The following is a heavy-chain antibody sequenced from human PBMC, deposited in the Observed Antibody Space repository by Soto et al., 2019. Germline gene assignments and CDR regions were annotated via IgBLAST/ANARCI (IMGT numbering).Heavy chain of an antibody. Sequence: SETLSLTCVVSRGSIRSPDWWTWFRQPPGKGLEWIGEIFQSGSTNYTPSLESRVTISVDKSKNQFSLTLTSVTAADTAVHFCPRARARHTRGWSWFDPWGQGILLNV. CDR1: RGSIRSPDW. CDR3: PRARARHTRGWSWFDP. CDR2: IFQSGST. J-gene: IGHJ5*02. D-gene: IGHD6-19*01. V-gene: IGHV4-4*02.